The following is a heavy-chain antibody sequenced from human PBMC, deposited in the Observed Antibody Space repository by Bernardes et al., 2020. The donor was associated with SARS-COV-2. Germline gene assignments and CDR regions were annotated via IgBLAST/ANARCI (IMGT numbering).Heavy chain of an antibody. V-gene: IGHV3-30*18. CDR2: ISHDGNNK. D-gene: IGHD3-16*01. CDR3: AKDIKMYVETLFRRVMAIAGGMDV. J-gene: IGHJ6*01. Sequence: GGSLSLSCAASGFSFSTYVMSWVRQAPGKGLEWVALISHDGNNKHYADFVTGRFTISRDTSKHTPYLQMNSLRAEDTAVYYCAKDIKMYVETLFRRVMAIAGGMDVGGQETTVTVSS. CDR1: GFSFSTYV.